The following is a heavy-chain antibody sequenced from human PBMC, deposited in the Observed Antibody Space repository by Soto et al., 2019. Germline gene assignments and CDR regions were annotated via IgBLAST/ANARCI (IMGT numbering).Heavy chain of an antibody. J-gene: IGHJ5*02. V-gene: IGHV4-59*12. CDR3: ARVPSP. CDR2: IYYNGNT. Sequence: SETLSLTCTVSGGSISNYSWSWIRQPPGKGLEWIGYIYYNGNTNYNPSLKSRVTISVDTSKNQFSLKLSSVTAADTAVYYCARVPSPWGQGTLVTVSS. CDR1: GGSISNYS.